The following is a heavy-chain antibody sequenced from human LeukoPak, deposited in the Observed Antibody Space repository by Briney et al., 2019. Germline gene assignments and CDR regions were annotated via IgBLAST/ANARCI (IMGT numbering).Heavy chain of an antibody. Sequence: SVKVSCNASGGTFSSYAISWVRQAPGQGLEWMGGIIPIFGTANYAQKFQGRVTITADKSTSTAYMELSSLRSEDTAVYYCARELYYYDSSGYPPDWGQGTLVTVSS. V-gene: IGHV1-69*06. J-gene: IGHJ4*02. CDR1: GGTFSSYA. D-gene: IGHD3-22*01. CDR3: ARELYYYDSSGYPPD. CDR2: IIPIFGTA.